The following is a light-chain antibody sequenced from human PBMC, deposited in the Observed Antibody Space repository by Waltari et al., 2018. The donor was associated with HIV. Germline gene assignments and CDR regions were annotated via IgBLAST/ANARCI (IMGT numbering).Light chain of an antibody. CDR3: SSYAGSNTLL. CDR2: EVS. V-gene: IGLV2-8*01. Sequence: QSALTQPPSASGSPGQSVTIXCTGTTXDVGLYNYVSWYQQNPGEAPKLRIFEVSKRPSGCAVRFSGSXSGRXASLTVSGLQSEDEADYFCSSYAGSNTLLFGGGTKLTVL. CDR1: TXDVGLYNY. J-gene: IGLJ2*01.